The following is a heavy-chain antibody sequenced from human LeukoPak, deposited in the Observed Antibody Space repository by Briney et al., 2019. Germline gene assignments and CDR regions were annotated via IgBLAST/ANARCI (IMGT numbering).Heavy chain of an antibody. Sequence: GGSLRLSCAASGFPFSSYWMSWVRQAPGKGLEWVANIKQDGSEKYYVDSVKGRFTISRDNARNSLYLQMNSLRAEDTAVYYCARGGVNYGMDVWGQGTTVTVSS. J-gene: IGHJ6*02. CDR3: ARGGVNYGMDV. CDR1: GFPFSSYW. V-gene: IGHV3-7*01. CDR2: IKQDGSEK. D-gene: IGHD3-10*01.